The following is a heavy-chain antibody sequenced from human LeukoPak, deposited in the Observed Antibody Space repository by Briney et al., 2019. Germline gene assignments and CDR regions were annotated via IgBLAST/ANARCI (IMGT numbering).Heavy chain of an antibody. J-gene: IGHJ4*02. CDR2: ISYTGNT. D-gene: IGHD6-13*01. CDR3: ARGSSWVKIDY. CDR1: GGSISSYY. Sequence: SETLSLTCTVSGGSISSYYWSWIRQPPGKGLEWIGYISYTGNTNYNPSLKSRVTISADTSNNQFSLKLSSVTAADTAVYYCARGSSWVKIDYWGQGTLVTVSS. V-gene: IGHV4-59*01.